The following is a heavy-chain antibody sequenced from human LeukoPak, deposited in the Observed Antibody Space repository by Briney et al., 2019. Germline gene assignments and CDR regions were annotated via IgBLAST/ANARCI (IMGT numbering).Heavy chain of an antibody. CDR3: ASRRFLDGYYYGMDV. CDR1: GFTFDDYA. J-gene: IGHJ6*02. Sequence: GGSLRLSCAASGFTFDDYAMHWVRQAPGKGLVWVSRINSDGSSTSYADSVKGRFTISRDNAKNTLYLQMNSLRAEDTAVYYCASRRFLDGYYYGMDVWGQGTTVTVSS. D-gene: IGHD3-3*01. V-gene: IGHV3-74*01. CDR2: INSDGSST.